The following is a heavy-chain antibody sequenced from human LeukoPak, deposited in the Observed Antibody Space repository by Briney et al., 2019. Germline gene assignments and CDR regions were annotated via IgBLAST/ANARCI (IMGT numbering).Heavy chain of an antibody. J-gene: IGHJ4*02. V-gene: IGHV3-23*01. CDR3: AKDRIGANPDSFDS. CDR1: GFTFGSYA. D-gene: IGHD4/OR15-4a*01. Sequence: PGGSLRLSCAASGFTFGSYAMNWVRQAPGKGLEWVSGVSGGGGGTYYADSVKGRFTISRDNSKNTLYLQMNSLRAEDTAVYYCAKDRIGANPDSFDSWGQGTLVTVSS. CDR2: VSGGGGGT.